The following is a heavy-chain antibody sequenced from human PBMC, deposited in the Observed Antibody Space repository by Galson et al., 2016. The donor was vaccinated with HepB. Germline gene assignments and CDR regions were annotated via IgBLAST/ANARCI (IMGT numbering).Heavy chain of an antibody. J-gene: IGHJ6*02. D-gene: IGHD3-10*01. V-gene: IGHV4-39*01. CDR2: MYYSGNT. CDR1: GGSMSSSNFY. CDR3: ARHLPHDCGSGSYWCYYYGMDV. Sequence: ETLSLTCTVSGGSMSSSNFYWGRMRQPPGKGLEWIGSMYYSGNTSYNPSLKIRVTISGDTSKNQFSLKVRSVTAADTAVYYCARHLPHDCGSGSYWCYYYGMDVWGQGTTVTVSS.